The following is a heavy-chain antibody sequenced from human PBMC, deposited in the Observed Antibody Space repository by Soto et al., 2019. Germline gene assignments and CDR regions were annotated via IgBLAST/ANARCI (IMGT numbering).Heavy chain of an antibody. D-gene: IGHD2-8*01. V-gene: IGHV4-30-2*01. Sequence: PSETLSLTCSVSGGSVNSGGYSWSWIRQPPGKGLEWIGFISPSGGPAYKPSLKSRVTISVDRSKNQISLELSSVTAADTAVYYCARGVLAWGPGTLVTVSS. CDR3: ARGVLA. CDR1: GGSVNSGGYS. CDR2: ISPSGGP. J-gene: IGHJ5*02.